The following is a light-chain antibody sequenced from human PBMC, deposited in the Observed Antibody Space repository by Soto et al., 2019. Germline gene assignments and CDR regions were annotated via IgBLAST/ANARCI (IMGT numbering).Light chain of an antibody. CDR1: SSDVGGYNY. CDR2: DVS. J-gene: IGLJ1*01. V-gene: IGLV2-11*01. CDR3: CSYAGTYTLSV. Sequence: QSALTQPRSVSGSPGQSVTISCTGTSSDVGGYNYVSWYQHHPGKAPKLMIYDVSKRPSGVPDRFSGSKSGNTASLTISGLQAEDEADYYCCSYAGTYTLSVFGTGTKLIVL.